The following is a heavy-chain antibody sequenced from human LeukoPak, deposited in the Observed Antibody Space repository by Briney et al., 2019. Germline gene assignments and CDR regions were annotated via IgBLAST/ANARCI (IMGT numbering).Heavy chain of an antibody. D-gene: IGHD6-19*01. CDR3: ARVGSGWFDFDY. CDR2: IYSGSSST. CDR1: GFTFSSYG. Sequence: PGRSLRLSCAASGFTFSSYGMHWVRQAPGKGLEWVAVIYSGSSSTYYTDSVKGRFTISRHNSKNTLYLQMNSLRAEDTAVYYCARVGSGWFDFDYWGQGTLVTVSS. J-gene: IGHJ4*02. V-gene: IGHV3-NL1*01.